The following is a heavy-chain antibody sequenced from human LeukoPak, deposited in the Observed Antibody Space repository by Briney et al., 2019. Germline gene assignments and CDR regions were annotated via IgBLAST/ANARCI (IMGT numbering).Heavy chain of an antibody. CDR1: GFTFSSYW. J-gene: IGHJ4*02. D-gene: IGHD3-22*01. CDR3: AGYTDYYDSSGYSAGIDY. Sequence: PGGSLRLSXAASGFTFSSYWMSWVRQAPGKGLEWVANIKQDGSEKYYVDSVKGRFTISRDNAKNSLYLQMNSLRAEDTAVYYCAGYTDYYDSSGYSAGIDYWGQGTLVTVSS. V-gene: IGHV3-7*01. CDR2: IKQDGSEK.